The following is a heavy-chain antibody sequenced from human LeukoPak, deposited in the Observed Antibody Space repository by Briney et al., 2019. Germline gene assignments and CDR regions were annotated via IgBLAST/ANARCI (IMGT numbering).Heavy chain of an antibody. J-gene: IGHJ4*02. V-gene: IGHV4-39*01. D-gene: IGHD6-13*01. CDR1: GGSISSSSYY. Sequence: SSETLSPTCTVSGGSISSSSYYWGWIRQPPGKGLEWIGSIYYSGSTYYNPSLKSRVTISVDTSKNQFSLKLSSVTAADTAVYYCARFSSSWYSFDYWGQGTLVTVSS. CDR2: IYYSGST. CDR3: ARFSSSWYSFDY.